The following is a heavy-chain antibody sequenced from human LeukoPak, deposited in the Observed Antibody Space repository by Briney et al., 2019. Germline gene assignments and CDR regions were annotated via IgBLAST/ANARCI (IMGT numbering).Heavy chain of an antibody. V-gene: IGHV4-38-2*02. Sequence: PSETLCLTCTVSGGSISSYYWGWVRQPPGKGLEWIGSIYHSGSTYYNTSLKRRVTISVDTSKNQFSLKLSSVTAADTAVYYCARRHGAAGAFDIWGQGTMVTVSS. CDR3: ARRHGAAGAFDI. CDR1: GGSISSYY. CDR2: IYHSGST. J-gene: IGHJ3*02. D-gene: IGHD3-16*01.